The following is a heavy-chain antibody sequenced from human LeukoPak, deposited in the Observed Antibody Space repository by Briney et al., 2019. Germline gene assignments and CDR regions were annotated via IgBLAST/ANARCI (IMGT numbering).Heavy chain of an antibody. CDR2: ISRSGSTI. CDR3: ARVRGDQTAWVDY. CDR1: GFTFSNYE. J-gene: IGHJ4*02. V-gene: IGHV3-48*03. Sequence: PGGSLILCCVASGFTFSNYEMNWVRRAPGKGLEWVSYISRSGSTIYYVDSVKGRFTISRDNAKNSLYLQMNSLRVEDTAVYYCARVRGDQTAWVDYWGQGTMVTVSS. D-gene: IGHD2-21*02.